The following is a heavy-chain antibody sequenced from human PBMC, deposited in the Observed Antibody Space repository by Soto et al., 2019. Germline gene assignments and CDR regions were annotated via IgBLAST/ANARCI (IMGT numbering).Heavy chain of an antibody. Sequence: GASVKVSCKASGGTFSSYAISWVRQAPGQGLEWMGGIIPIFGTANYAQKFQGRVTITADESTSTAYMELSSLRSEDTAVYYCAREGVYSSGPTPYYYYYYGMDVWGQGTTVTVSS. D-gene: IGHD6-19*01. J-gene: IGHJ6*02. V-gene: IGHV1-69*13. CDR3: AREGVYSSGPTPYYYYYYGMDV. CDR2: IIPIFGTA. CDR1: GGTFSSYA.